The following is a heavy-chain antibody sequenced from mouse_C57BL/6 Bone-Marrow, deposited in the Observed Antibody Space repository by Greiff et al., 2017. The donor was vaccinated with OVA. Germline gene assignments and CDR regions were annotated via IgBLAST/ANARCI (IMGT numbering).Heavy chain of an antibody. CDR3: VGLFYAMDY. CDR1: GFSFNTYA. D-gene: IGHD1-1*01. Sequence: EVQGVESGGGLVQPKGSLKLSCAASGFSFNTYAMNWVRQAPGKGLEWVARIRSKSNNYATYYADSVKDRFTISRDDSESMLYLQMNNLKTEDTAMYYCVGLFYAMDYWGQGTSVTVSS. V-gene: IGHV10-1*01. J-gene: IGHJ4*01. CDR2: IRSKSNNYAT.